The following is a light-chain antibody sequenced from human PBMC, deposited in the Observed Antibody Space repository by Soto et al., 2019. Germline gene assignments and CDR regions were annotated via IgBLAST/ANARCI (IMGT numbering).Light chain of an antibody. CDR2: EVS. Sequence: QSALTQPASVSGSPGQSITISCTGTSSDVGGYNYVSWYQQHPGKAPKLMIYEVSNRPSGVSNRFSGSKSGNTASLTISGLQAEDEAAYYCSSYTSSSTYVSGTGPKVTVL. CDR1: SSDVGGYNY. V-gene: IGLV2-14*01. J-gene: IGLJ1*01. CDR3: SSYTSSSTYV.